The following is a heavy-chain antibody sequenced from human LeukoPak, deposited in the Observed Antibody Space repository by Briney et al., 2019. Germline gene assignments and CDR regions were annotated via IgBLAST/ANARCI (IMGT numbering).Heavy chain of an antibody. D-gene: IGHD5-18*01. CDR2: MNSDGSST. CDR3: ARDSGYSYDSGTLDY. Sequence: GGSLRLSCAASGFTFSSYWMHWVRQAPGKGLVWVSRMNSDGSSTSNADSVKGRFTISRDNAKNTLYLQMNSLRAEDTAVYYCARDSGYSYDSGTLDYWGQGTPVTVSS. V-gene: IGHV3-74*01. CDR1: GFTFSSYW. J-gene: IGHJ4*02.